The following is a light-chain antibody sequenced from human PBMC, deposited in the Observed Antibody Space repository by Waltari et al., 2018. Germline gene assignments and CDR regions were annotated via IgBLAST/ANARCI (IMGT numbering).Light chain of an antibody. CDR2: EVS. V-gene: IGLV2-14*01. J-gene: IGLJ2*01. Sequence: QSALTQPASVSGSPGPSITISCTGTSSDVGGYHYVSWYQQHPGKAPKLMIYEVSNRPSWVSNRFSGSKSGNTASLTISGLQAEDEADYYCSSYTSSSSVVFGGGTKLTVL. CDR1: SSDVGGYHY. CDR3: SSYTSSSSVV.